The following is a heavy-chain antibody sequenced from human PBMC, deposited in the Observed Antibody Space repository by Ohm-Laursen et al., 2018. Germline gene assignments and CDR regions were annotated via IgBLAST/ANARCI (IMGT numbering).Heavy chain of an antibody. Sequence: SLRLSCAALGFTFSDYAMSWVRQAPGEGLEWVSSMSASGGSTNYADSVKGRFTISRDNSKNTLYLQMNTLRAEDTAIYYCAKTEDYYQTPFDYWGQGTLVTVSS. V-gene: IGHV3-23*01. CDR2: MSASGGST. CDR3: AKTEDYYQTPFDY. CDR1: GFTFSDYA. D-gene: IGHD3-22*01. J-gene: IGHJ4*02.